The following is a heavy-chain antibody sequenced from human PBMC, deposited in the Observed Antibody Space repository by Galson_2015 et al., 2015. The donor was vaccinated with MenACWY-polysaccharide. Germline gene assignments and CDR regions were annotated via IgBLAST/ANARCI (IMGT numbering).Heavy chain of an antibody. CDR1: RFSFSNYW. Sequence: SLRLSCAASRFSFSNYWMHWVRQAPGKGLVWVSRINSDGSYTAYADSVKGRFTISRGNVKNTLYLQMNGLRAGDTAVYYCARGSLYCGGDCYSDYWGQGTLVTVSS. D-gene: IGHD2-21*02. CDR2: INSDGSYT. CDR3: ARGSLYCGGDCYSDY. V-gene: IGHV3-74*01. J-gene: IGHJ4*02.